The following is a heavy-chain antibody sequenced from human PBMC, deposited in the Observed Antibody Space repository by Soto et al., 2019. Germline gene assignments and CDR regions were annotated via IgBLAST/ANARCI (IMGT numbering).Heavy chain of an antibody. CDR2: MNPNSGNT. CDR1: GYTFTSYG. V-gene: IGHV1-8*02. D-gene: IGHD3-9*01. CDR3: ARVPLRYFDWLGGY. J-gene: IGHJ4*02. Sequence: ASGKVSCQASGYTFTSYGLNWVRQATGQGLEWMGWMNPNSGNTGYAQKFQGRVTMTRNTSISTAYMELSSLRSEDTAVYYCARVPLRYFDWLGGYWGQGTLVTVSS.